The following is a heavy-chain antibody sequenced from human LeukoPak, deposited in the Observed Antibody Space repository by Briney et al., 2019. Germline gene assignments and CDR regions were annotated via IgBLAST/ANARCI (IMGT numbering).Heavy chain of an antibody. CDR2: IYYSGST. Sequence: SETLSLTCTVSGGSISSYYWSWIRQPPGKGLEWIGYIYYSGSTNYNPSLKSRVTISVDTSKNQFSLKLSSVTAADTAVYYCARASGSYVKFDYWGQGTLVTVSS. J-gene: IGHJ4*02. CDR1: GGSISSYY. V-gene: IGHV4-59*01. D-gene: IGHD1-26*01. CDR3: ARASGSYVKFDY.